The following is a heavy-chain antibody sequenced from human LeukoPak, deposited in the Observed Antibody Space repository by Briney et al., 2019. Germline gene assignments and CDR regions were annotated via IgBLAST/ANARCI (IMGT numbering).Heavy chain of an antibody. Sequence: SQTLSLTCTVSGGSISSGGYYWNWIRQPAGKGLEWIGRIQTSGSTNYNPSLNSRVTISVDTSENQFSLELRSVTAADAAVYYCARTYCDSTTCYRFDHWGQGTLVTVSS. CDR1: GGSISSGGYY. CDR3: ARTYCDSTTCYRFDH. V-gene: IGHV4-61*02. J-gene: IGHJ4*02. CDR2: IQTSGST. D-gene: IGHD2-2*01.